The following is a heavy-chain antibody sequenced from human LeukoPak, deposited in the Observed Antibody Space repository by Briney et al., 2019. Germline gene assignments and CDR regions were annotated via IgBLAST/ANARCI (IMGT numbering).Heavy chain of an antibody. D-gene: IGHD6-19*01. CDR1: GFTFSSYS. Sequence: GGSLRLSCAASGFTFSSYSMNWVRQAPGKGLEWVSFIRSSSSYIYYADPVKGRFTISRDNAKNSLYLQMNSLRAEDTAVYYCARPGIAVAGEFFDYWGQGTLVTVSS. V-gene: IGHV3-21*01. CDR3: ARPGIAVAGEFFDY. CDR2: IRSSSSYI. J-gene: IGHJ4*02.